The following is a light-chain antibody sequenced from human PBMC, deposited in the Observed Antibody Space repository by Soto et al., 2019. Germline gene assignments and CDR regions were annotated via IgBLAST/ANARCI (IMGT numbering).Light chain of an antibody. J-gene: IGKJ5*01. V-gene: IGKV1-12*01. CDR1: QGLKF. CDR3: QQSYSTPHT. CDR2: EAT. Sequence: IQMTQSPSSVSASVLDTVTITCRASQGLKFLAWYQQKTGKAPRLMIYEATSLQSGVPSRFSGSGYGTDFNLTISSLQTEDFATYYCQQSYSTPHTFGQGTRLEIK.